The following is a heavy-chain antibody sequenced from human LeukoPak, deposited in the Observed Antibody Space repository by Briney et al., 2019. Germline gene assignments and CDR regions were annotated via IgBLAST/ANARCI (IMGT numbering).Heavy chain of an antibody. CDR1: GFTFSSYW. Sequence: GSLRLSCAASGFTFSSYWMSWVRQAPGKGLEWIGEINHSGSTNYNPSLRTRVTISVDTSKNQFSLKLTSVTVADTAMYYCAARGEYSGSGTRWGQGALVTVSS. CDR2: INHSGST. D-gene: IGHD3-10*01. J-gene: IGHJ4*02. V-gene: IGHV4-34*08. CDR3: AARGEYSGSGTR.